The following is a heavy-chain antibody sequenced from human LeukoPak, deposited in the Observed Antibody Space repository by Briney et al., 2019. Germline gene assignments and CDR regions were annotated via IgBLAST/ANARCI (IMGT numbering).Heavy chain of an antibody. V-gene: IGHV4-39*01. Sequence: SETLSLTCTVSGGSISSSSYYWGWIRQPPGKGLEWIGSIYYSGSTYYNPSLKSRVTISVDTSKNQFSLKLSSVTAADTAVYYCARLDWRIGSSWYGDAFDIWGQGTMVTVSS. D-gene: IGHD6-13*01. CDR1: GGSISSSSYY. CDR3: ARLDWRIGSSWYGDAFDI. J-gene: IGHJ3*02. CDR2: IYYSGST.